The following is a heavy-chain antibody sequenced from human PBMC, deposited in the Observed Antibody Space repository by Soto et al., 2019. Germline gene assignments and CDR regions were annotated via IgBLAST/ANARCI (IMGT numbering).Heavy chain of an antibody. CDR1: GYTFTSYA. D-gene: IGHD3-10*01. CDR2: MNPNNGNT. CDR3: ARGINYYDSGDDAFDI. J-gene: IGHJ3*02. Sequence: ASVKVSCKASGYTFTSYAMHWVRQAPGQRLEWMGWMNPNNGNTSYAQKFQGRVTMTRNTSISTAYMELSSLRSEDTAVHYCARGINYYDSGDDAFDIWGQGTMVTVSS. V-gene: IGHV1-8*02.